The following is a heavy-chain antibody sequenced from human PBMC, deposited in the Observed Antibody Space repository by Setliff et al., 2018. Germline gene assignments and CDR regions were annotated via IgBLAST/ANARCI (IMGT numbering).Heavy chain of an antibody. D-gene: IGHD1-26*01. J-gene: IGHJ4*02. V-gene: IGHV4-34*01. Sequence: SETLSLTCAVYGGSLSGYYWSWVRQPPGKGPEWIVEINHSGSTNYNPSLKSRVTISVDTSRNQFSLNLTSVTAADTAVYFCARDNTILGATDYWGQGTLVTVSS. CDR3: ARDNTILGATDY. CDR1: GGSLSGYY. CDR2: INHSGST.